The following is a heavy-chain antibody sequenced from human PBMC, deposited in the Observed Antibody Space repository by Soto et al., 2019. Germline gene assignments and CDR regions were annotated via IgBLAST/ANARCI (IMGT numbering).Heavy chain of an antibody. V-gene: IGHV4-59*01. J-gene: IGHJ6*02. Sequence: QVQLQESGPGLVKPSETLSLTCTVSGASSSRSYWNWIRQPPGKGLEWVGFISNSGSTNYNPSLKSRVAISVDTSKNQFSLRLGSVTAADTAVYYCARGGNGDFLFMDVWGQGTTVTVSS. CDR3: ARGGNGDFLFMDV. D-gene: IGHD4-17*01. CDR2: ISNSGST. CDR1: GASSSRSY.